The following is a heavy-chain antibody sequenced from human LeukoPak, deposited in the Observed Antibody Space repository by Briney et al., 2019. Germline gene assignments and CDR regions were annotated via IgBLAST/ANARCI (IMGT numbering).Heavy chain of an antibody. V-gene: IGHV4-4*07. D-gene: IGHD4-17*01. J-gene: IGHJ5*02. Sequence: PSETLSLTCTVSGGSISNYYWSWIRQPAGKGLEWIGDIYSSGSTNYNPSLRSRVTMSVDTSKNQFSLNLNSVTAADTAVYYCARARDYEVAFDPWGQGTLVTVSS. CDR3: ARARDYEVAFDP. CDR1: GGSISNYY. CDR2: IYSSGST.